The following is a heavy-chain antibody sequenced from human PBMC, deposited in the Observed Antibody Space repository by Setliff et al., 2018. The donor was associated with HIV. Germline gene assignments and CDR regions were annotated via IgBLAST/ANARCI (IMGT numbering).Heavy chain of an antibody. CDR1: GDSISSSSYY. Sequence: SETLSLTCTVSGDSISSSSYYWGWVRQPPGKGLEWIGTMFYTGSAYYTPSLKSRVTISVDTSKNQFSLRLSSVTAADTAIYYCARQFRYPGIAVAGIDYWGQGTLVTVSS. D-gene: IGHD6-19*01. CDR3: ARQFRYPGIAVAGIDY. J-gene: IGHJ4*02. V-gene: IGHV4-39*01. CDR2: MFYTGSA.